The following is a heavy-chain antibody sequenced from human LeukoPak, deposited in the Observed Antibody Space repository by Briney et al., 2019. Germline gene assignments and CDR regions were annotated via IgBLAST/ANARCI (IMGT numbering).Heavy chain of an antibody. D-gene: IGHD5-24*01. V-gene: IGHV4-34*01. CDR1: GGSFSGYY. CDR3: ARGPRWLQLLRYFDY. J-gene: IGHJ4*02. CDR2: INHSGST. Sequence: SETLSLTCAVYGGSFSGYYWSWIRQPPGKGLEWIGEINHSGSTNYNPSLKSRVTISVDTSKNQFSLKLSSVTAADTAVYYCARGPRWLQLLRYFDYWGQGTLVTVSS.